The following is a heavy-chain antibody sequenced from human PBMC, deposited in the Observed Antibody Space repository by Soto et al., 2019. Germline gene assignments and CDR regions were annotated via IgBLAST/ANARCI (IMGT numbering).Heavy chain of an antibody. V-gene: IGHV3-21*01. Sequence: GGSLRLSCAASGFTFSSYSMNWVRQAPGKGLEWVSSISSSSSYIYYADSVKGRFTISRDNAKNSLYLQMNSLRAEDTAVYYCAREGSAPEENFDYWGQGTLVTVSS. CDR3: AREGSAPEENFDY. D-gene: IGHD3-10*01. J-gene: IGHJ4*02. CDR2: ISSSSSYI. CDR1: GFTFSSYS.